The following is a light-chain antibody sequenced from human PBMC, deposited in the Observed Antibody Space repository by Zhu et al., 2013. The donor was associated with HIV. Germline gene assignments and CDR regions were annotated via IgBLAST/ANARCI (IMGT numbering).Light chain of an antibody. CDR2: GTS. CDR3: QQYSSPIFT. CDR1: QSVSSIY. V-gene: IGKV3-20*01. Sequence: EIVLTQSPGTLSLSPGERATLSCRASQSVSSIYLAWYQQKPGQAPRLLIYGTSSRAAGIPDRFSGSGSGTDFTLTISRLEPEDFAVYYCQQYSSPIFTFGPGTKVDIK. J-gene: IGKJ3*01.